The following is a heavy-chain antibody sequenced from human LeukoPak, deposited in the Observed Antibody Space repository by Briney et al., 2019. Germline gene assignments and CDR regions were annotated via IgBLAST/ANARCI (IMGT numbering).Heavy chain of an antibody. Sequence: SETLSLTCAVYGVSFSGYYWSWIRQPPGKGLEWIGEINHSGSTNYNPSLKSRVTISVDTSKNQFSLKLSSVTAADTAVYYCARLSNWGSPYYFDYWGQGTLVTVSS. J-gene: IGHJ4*02. CDR2: INHSGST. CDR1: GVSFSGYY. V-gene: IGHV4-34*01. D-gene: IGHD7-27*01. CDR3: ARLSNWGSPYYFDY.